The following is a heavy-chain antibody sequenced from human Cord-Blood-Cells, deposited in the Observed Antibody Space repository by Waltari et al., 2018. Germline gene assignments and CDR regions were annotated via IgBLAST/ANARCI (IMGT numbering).Heavy chain of an antibody. Sequence: EVQLVESGGGLVQPGGSPRLSCAASGFTFSSYEMNWVRQAPGKGLEWVSYISSSGSTIYYADSVKGRFTISRDNAKNSLYLQMNSLRAEDTAVYYCARDKPGIAAAGTTLFDYWGQGTLVTVSS. D-gene: IGHD6-13*01. V-gene: IGHV3-48*03. CDR3: ARDKPGIAAAGTTLFDY. J-gene: IGHJ4*02. CDR2: ISSSGSTI. CDR1: GFTFSSYE.